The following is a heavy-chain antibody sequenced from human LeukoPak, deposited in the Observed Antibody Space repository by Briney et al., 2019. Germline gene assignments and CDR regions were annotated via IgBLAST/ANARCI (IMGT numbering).Heavy chain of an antibody. J-gene: IGHJ4*02. V-gene: IGHV4-30-4*01. Sequence: PSQTLSLTCTVSGGSISSGDYYWSWIRQPPGKGLEWIGYIYYSGSTYYNPSLKSRVTISVDTSKNQFSLKLSSVTAADTAVYYCARTYYYGSGSYYSPLFDYWGQGTLVTVSS. CDR3: ARTYYYGSGSYYSPLFDY. CDR2: IYYSGST. D-gene: IGHD3-10*01. CDR1: GGSISSGDYY.